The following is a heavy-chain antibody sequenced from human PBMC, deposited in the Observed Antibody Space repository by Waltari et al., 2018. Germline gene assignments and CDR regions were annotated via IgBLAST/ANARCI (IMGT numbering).Heavy chain of an antibody. Sequence: QVQLQESGPGLVKPSETLSLTCAVSGYSISSGYYWGWIWQPPGKGLEWIGNIYHSGSTYYNPSLQSRVTISVDTSKNQFSLKLSSVTAADTAVYYCARGPAGYYFDYWGQGTLVTVSS. CDR2: IYHSGST. D-gene: IGHD3-10*01. J-gene: IGHJ4*02. CDR1: GYSISSGYY. V-gene: IGHV4-38-2*01. CDR3: ARGPAGYYFDY.